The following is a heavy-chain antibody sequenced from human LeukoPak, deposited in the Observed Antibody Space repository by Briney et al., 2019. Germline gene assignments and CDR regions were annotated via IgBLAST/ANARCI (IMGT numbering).Heavy chain of an antibody. Sequence: SGPLSLTVTVSGGSISSYYWSWIRQPPGKGLDWIGRIYTSGSTNYIPSLKNRVTISVDKSKNQFSLKLSSVTAADTAVHYCPRGYCDLLFDYWGQGTLVIVSS. CDR2: IYTSGST. CDR1: GGSISSYY. V-gene: IGHV4-4*07. D-gene: IGHD4-17*01. CDR3: PRGYCDLLFDY. J-gene: IGHJ4*02.